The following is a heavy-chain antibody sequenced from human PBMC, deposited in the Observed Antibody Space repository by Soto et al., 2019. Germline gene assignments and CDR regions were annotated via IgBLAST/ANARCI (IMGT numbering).Heavy chain of an antibody. CDR3: VKEQGIAVADPLGPFDY. J-gene: IGHJ4*02. V-gene: IGHV3-64D*08. CDR2: ISSNGGST. Sequence: GGSLRLSCSASGFTFSSYAMHWVRQAPGKGLEYVSAISSNGGSTYYADSVKGRFTISRDNSKNTLYLQMSSLRAEDTAVYYCVKEQGIAVADPLGPFDYWGQGTLVTVSS. D-gene: IGHD6-19*01. CDR1: GFTFSSYA.